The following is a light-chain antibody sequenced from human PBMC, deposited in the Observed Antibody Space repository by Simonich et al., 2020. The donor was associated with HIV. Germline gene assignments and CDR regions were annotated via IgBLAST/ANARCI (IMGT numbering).Light chain of an antibody. CDR2: DTS. CDR1: QSVSSN. Sequence: EIVMTQSPATLSVSQGERATLSCRASQSVSSNLAWYQQKPGLAPRLLIPDTSSRATGVPDRFSGSGSGTDFTLTISRLEPEDFAVYYCQQYGSSPLTFGGGTKVEIK. V-gene: IGKV3D-20*01. CDR3: QQYGSSPLT. J-gene: IGKJ4*01.